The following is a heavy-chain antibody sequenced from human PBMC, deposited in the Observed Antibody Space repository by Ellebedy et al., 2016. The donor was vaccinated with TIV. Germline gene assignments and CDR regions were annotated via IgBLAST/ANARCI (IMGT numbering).Heavy chain of an antibody. CDR1: ASSVSRYY. Sequence: SETLSLTXTVSASSVSRYYCRWTRHSPEKALEWPALIYYNGNTNYNPSLKSRLTISLDTSNNRLSLNLTSVTPADTAIYFCAREGTGIDAFDVWGPGAMVTVSS. CDR3: AREGTGIDAFDV. CDR2: IYYNGNT. D-gene: IGHD3-10*01. J-gene: IGHJ3*01. V-gene: IGHV4-59*02.